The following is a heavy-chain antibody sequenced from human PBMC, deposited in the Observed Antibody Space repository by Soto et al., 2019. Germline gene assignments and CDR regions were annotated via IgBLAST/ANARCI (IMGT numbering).Heavy chain of an antibody. D-gene: IGHD3-10*01. CDR1: GFTFSSYW. CDR3: ARGRGDTMGGY. CDR2: INSDGSST. J-gene: IGHJ4*02. V-gene: IGHV3-74*01. Sequence: EVQLVESGGGLVQPGGSQRLSCAASGFTFSSYWMHCVRQAPGKGLVWVSRINSDGSSTTYADSVKGRFTISRDNAKNTLYLQMNSLRAEDTAVYYCARGRGDTMGGYWGQGTLVTVSS.